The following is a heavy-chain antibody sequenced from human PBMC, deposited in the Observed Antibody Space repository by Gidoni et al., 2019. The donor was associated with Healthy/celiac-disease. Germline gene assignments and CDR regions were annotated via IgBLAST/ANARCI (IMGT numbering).Heavy chain of an antibody. CDR2: ISYDGSNK. V-gene: IGHV3-30-3*01. D-gene: IGHD3-22*01. CDR1: GFTFSSYA. CDR3: ARAESIVVVPGGIFDY. Sequence: QVHLVESGGGVVQPGRSLRLSCAASGFTFSSYAMHWVRQAPGKGLEWVAVISYDGSNKYYADSVKGRFTISRDNSKNTLYLQMNSLRAEDTAVYYCARAESIVVVPGGIFDYWGQGTLVTVSS. J-gene: IGHJ4*02.